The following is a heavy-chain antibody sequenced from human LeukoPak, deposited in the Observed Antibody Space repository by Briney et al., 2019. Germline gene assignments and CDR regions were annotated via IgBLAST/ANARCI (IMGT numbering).Heavy chain of an antibody. CDR2: ISYDGSNK. J-gene: IGHJ4*02. CDR1: GFTFSSYG. V-gene: IGHV3-30*18. D-gene: IGHD1-26*01. Sequence: PGGSLRLSCAASGFTFSSYGMHWVRQAPGKGLEWVAVISYDGSNKYYADSVKGRFTISRDNSKNTLYLQMNSLRAEDTAVYYCAKDGGSRSYLESDGFDYWGQGTLVTVSS. CDR3: AKDGGSRSYLESDGFDY.